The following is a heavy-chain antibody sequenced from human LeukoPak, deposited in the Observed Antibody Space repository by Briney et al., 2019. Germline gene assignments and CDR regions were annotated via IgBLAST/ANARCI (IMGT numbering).Heavy chain of an antibody. V-gene: IGHV3-30*04. CDR1: GFTFSTNA. J-gene: IGHJ4*02. D-gene: IGHD3-22*01. CDR3: AKDQDDSSGYYFDH. CDR2: ISYDGSIK. Sequence: PGGSLRLSCAASGFTFSTNAMHWVRQAPGKGLEWVSVISYDGSIKYYADSVKGRFTISRDNSKNTLYLQMNSLRAEDTAVYYCAKDQDDSSGYYFDHWGQGTLVTVSS.